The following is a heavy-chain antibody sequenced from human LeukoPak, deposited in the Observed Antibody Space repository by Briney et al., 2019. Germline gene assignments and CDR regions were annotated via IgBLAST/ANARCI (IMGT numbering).Heavy chain of an antibody. V-gene: IGHV3-48*02. D-gene: IGHD3-3*01. CDR2: ISSSSSTI. CDR1: GFTISSYS. J-gene: IGHJ6*02. Sequence: GGSLRLSCAASGFTISSYSMNWVRQAPGKGLEWVSYISSSSSTIYYADSVKGRFTISRDNAKNSLYLQMNSLRDEDTAVYYCARDSHLITIFGVVIGTREYYGMDVWGQGTTVTVSS. CDR3: ARDSHLITIFGVVIGTREYYGMDV.